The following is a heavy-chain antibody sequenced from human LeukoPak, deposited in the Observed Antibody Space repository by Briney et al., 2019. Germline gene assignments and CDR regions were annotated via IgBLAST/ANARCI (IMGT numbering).Heavy chain of an antibody. V-gene: IGHV3-43*02. D-gene: IGHD1-26*01. CDR3: ATWAFYHSLDV. J-gene: IGHJ6*02. CDR2: IDKDGRKT. Sequence: GGSLRLSCAASGFTFDAFAMHWVRQAPGKGLEWVSLIDKDGRKTYYADSVKGRFTISRDNSKNSLYLQMNSLRPEDTALYYCATWAFYHSLDVWGRGARVIVS. CDR1: GFTFDAFA.